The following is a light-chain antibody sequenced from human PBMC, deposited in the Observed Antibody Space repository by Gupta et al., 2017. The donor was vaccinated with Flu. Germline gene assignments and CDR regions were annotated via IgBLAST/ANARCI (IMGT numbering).Light chain of an antibody. Sequence: DIQMTQSPSTLSASVGDRVTITCRASQSISNWLAWYQQKPGKAPKVLIYKASSLESGVPSRFRGSRSGTDFTLTISILQPDDFATYFCQQYDSFPLTFGGGTKVEIK. J-gene: IGKJ4*01. CDR2: KAS. V-gene: IGKV1-5*03. CDR3: QQYDSFPLT. CDR1: QSISNW.